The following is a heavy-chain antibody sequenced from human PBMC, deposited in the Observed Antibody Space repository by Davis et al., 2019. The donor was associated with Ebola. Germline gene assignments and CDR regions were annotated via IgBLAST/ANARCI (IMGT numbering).Heavy chain of an antibody. CDR1: GYSFTNYW. Sequence: GESLKISCKASGYSFTNYWIGWVRQMPGKGPEWMGIAYSGDSATRYSPSFQGRVTMSVDRSLTTAYLQFSSLKASDTAMYYCARQRGRRAYDIWGQGTMVTVAS. V-gene: IGHV5-51*01. J-gene: IGHJ3*02. CDR3: ARQRGRRAYDI. CDR2: AYSGDSAT. D-gene: IGHD3-16*01.